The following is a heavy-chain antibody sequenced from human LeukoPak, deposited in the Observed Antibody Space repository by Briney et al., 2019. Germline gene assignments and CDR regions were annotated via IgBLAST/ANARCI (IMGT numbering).Heavy chain of an antibody. V-gene: IGHV4-59*01. D-gene: IGHD1-14*01. CDR2: IYDGGTN. Sequence: SETLSLTCAVSGYXISSYYWSWIRQPPGKGLEWLAYIYDGGTNKYNPSLKNRLTISVDTSKSQVSLKLRSVTAADTAVYYCARLSATGWFAPWGQGTLVTVSS. CDR3: ARLSATGWFAP. CDR1: GYXISSYY. J-gene: IGHJ5*02.